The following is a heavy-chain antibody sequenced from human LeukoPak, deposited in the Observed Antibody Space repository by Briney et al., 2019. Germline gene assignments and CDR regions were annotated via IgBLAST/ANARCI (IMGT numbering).Heavy chain of an antibody. Sequence: SETLSLTCTVSGGSITSYTHYWGWIRQPPGKGLEWIATVYYTGGTYYNPSLKSRVTISIDTSRNHFSLKLTSVIAADTAMYYCVSNSSSSPWFNPWGQGTLVTVSS. CDR1: GGSITSYTHY. CDR2: VYYTGGT. D-gene: IGHD6-6*01. V-gene: IGHV4-39*02. CDR3: VSNSSSSPWFNP. J-gene: IGHJ5*02.